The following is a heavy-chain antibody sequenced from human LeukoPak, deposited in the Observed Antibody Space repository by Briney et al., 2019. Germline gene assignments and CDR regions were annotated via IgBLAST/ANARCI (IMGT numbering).Heavy chain of an antibody. J-gene: IGHJ4*02. V-gene: IGHV1-46*01. Sequence: GASVKVSCKASGYIFTNYYMHWVRQAPGQGLEWMGTINPSGGSTTYAQKFQGRVTMTRDTSTSTVYMELSSLRSEDTAVYYCARDHGSAYHRAPRHWGQGTLVTVSS. CDR3: ARDHGSAYHRAPRH. CDR2: INPSGGST. D-gene: IGHD6-19*01. CDR1: GYIFTNYY.